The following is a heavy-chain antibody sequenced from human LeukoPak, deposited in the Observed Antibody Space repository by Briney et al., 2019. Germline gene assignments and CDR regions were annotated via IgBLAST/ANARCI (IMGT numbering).Heavy chain of an antibody. J-gene: IGHJ3*02. CDR1: GGTFSSYA. CDR3: ARVYDSSGYYYRGAFDI. D-gene: IGHD3-22*01. V-gene: IGHV1-69*13. CDR2: IIPIFGTA. Sequence: GASVKVSCKASGGTFSSYAISWVRQAPGQGLEWMGGIIPIFGTANYAQKFQGRVMITADESTSTAYMELSSLRSEDTAVYYCARVYDSSGYYYRGAFDIWGQGTMVTVSS.